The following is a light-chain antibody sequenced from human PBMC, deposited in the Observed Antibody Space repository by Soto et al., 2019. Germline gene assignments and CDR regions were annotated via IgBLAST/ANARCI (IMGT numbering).Light chain of an antibody. CDR2: DAS. V-gene: IGKV3-11*01. CDR1: QSVSSY. J-gene: IGKJ5*01. Sequence: EIVLTQSPATLSLSPGERATLSCRASQSVSSYLAWYQQKPGQAPRLLIYDASNRATGIPARFSGSGSGTDFTLSISSVEPEDLAVYYCQQRSNWPITFGQGTRLEIK. CDR3: QQRSNWPIT.